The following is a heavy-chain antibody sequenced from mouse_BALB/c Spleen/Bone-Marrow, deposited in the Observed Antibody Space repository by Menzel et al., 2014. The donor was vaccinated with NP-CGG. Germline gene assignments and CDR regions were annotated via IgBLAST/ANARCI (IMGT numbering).Heavy chain of an antibody. V-gene: IGHV2-9*02. CDR2: IGAGGST. J-gene: IGHJ3*01. Sequence: QVQLKESGPGLVAPSQSLSITCTVSGFSLTSYGVHWVRQPPGKGLEWLGVIGAGGSTNYNSALMSRLSISKETSKSQVFLKMNSLQTDDTAMYYCARDRGGAYWGQGTLVTVSA. CDR3: ARDRGGAY. CDR1: GFSLTSYG.